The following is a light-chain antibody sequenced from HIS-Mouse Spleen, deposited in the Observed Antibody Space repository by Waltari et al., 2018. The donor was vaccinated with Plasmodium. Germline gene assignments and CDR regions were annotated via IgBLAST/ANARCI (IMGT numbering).Light chain of an antibody. J-gene: IGKJ3*01. Sequence: EIVMTQSPATLSVSPGERATLSCRASPSVSSNLAWYQQKPGQAPRLRIYGASTRATGIPARFSGSGSGTEFTLTISSLQSEDFAVYYCQQYNNWSFTFGPGTKVDIK. CDR3: QQYNNWSFT. V-gene: IGKV3-15*01. CDR1: PSVSSN. CDR2: GAS.